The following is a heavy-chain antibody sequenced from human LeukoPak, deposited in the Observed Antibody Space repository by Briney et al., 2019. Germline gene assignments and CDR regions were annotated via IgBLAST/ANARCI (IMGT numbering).Heavy chain of an antibody. CDR1: GCTFSSYA. CDR3: ARTGSENYYYYMDV. Sequence: SVTVSCKASGCTFSSYAISGVRQAPGQGREWMGGIIPIFGTANYAQKFQGRVTITTDESTSTAYMELSSLRSEDTAVYCCARTGSENYYYYMDVWGKGTTVTVSS. J-gene: IGHJ6*03. D-gene: IGHD7-27*01. CDR2: IIPIFGTA. V-gene: IGHV1-69*05.